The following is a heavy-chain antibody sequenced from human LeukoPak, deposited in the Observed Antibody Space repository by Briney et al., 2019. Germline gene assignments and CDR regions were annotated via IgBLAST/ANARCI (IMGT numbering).Heavy chain of an antibody. V-gene: IGHV1-69*05. CDR2: IIPIFGTA. J-gene: IGHJ4*02. CDR3: ARGFYDSSGYYGGAYYFDY. D-gene: IGHD3-22*01. CDR1: GYTFTSYY. Sequence: GASVKVSCKASGYTFTSYYMHWVRQAPGQGLEWMGGIIPIFGTANYAQKFQGRVTITTDESTSTAYMELSSLRSEDTAVYYCARGFYDSSGYYGGAYYFDYWGQGTLVTVSS.